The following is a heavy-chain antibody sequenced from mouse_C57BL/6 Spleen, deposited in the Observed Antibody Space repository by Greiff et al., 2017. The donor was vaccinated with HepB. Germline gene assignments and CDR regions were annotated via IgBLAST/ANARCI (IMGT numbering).Heavy chain of an antibody. J-gene: IGHJ3*01. CDR2: IYPSDSET. V-gene: IGHV1-61*01. CDR3: ARGYYDYEAWFAY. D-gene: IGHD2-4*01. CDR1: GYTFTSYW. Sequence: QVQLQQPGAELVRPGSSVKLSCKASGYTFTSYWMDWVKQRPGQGLEWIGNIYPSDSETHYNQKFKDKATLTVDKSSSTAYMQLSSLTSEDSAVYYGARGYYDYEAWFAYWGQGTLVTVAA.